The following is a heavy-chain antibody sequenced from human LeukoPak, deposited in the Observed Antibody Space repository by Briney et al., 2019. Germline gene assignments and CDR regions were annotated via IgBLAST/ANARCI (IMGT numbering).Heavy chain of an antibody. CDR1: GVSVSSISYY. J-gene: IGHJ3*02. Sequence: PSETLSLTCSVSGVSVSSISYYWSWIRQPPGKGLEWIGYIYYSGSTNYNPSLKSRVTISVDTSKNQFSLKLSSVTAADTAVYYCAREGYYDSSGYPDAFDIWGQGTMVTVSS. CDR2: IYYSGST. V-gene: IGHV4-61*01. CDR3: AREGYYDSSGYPDAFDI. D-gene: IGHD3-22*01.